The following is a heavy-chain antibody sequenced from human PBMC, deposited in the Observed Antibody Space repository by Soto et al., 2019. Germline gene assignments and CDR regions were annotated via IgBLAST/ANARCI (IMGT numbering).Heavy chain of an antibody. V-gene: IGHV1-69*02. D-gene: IGHD3-3*01. CDR3: AADRSSSFWTLRYYYYYYMDV. CDR1: GGTFSSYT. Sequence: ASVKVSCKASGGTFSSYTISWVRQAPGQGLEWMGRIIPILGIANYAQKFQGRVTITADKSTSTAYMELSSLRSEDTAVYYCAADRSSSFWTLRYYYYYYMDVWGKGTTVTVSS. J-gene: IGHJ6*03. CDR2: IIPILGIA.